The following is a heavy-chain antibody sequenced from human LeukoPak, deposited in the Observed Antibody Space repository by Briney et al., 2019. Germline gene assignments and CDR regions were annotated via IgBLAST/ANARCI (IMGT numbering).Heavy chain of an antibody. V-gene: IGHV4-39*07. CDR1: GGSISSRGYY. J-gene: IGHJ5*02. Sequence: SETLSLTCTVSGGSISSRGYYWGWIRQPPGKGMEWIGSISYSGSTNYNPSLTSRVTISLDTSNNQFSLRLISVTPADTAVYHCARGDLTGRRSGWGHWFDPWGQGTLVTVSS. CDR3: ARGDLTGRRSGWGHWFDP. D-gene: IGHD3-3*01. CDR2: ISYSGST.